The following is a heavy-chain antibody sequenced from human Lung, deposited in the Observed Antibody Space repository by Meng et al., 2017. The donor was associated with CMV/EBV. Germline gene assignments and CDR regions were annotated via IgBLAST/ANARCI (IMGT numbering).Heavy chain of an antibody. CDR3: ARNKEPFDY. D-gene: IGHD1/OR15-1a*01. Sequence: VQLLESGGGLVQPGGSLRLSCVASGFAFRSYAMTWVRQAPGKGLEWVSATSTTGADTYYTGSVQGRFTISRDNSGNTLFLQMNSLRVEDTAVYYCARNKEPFDYWGQGALVTVSS. J-gene: IGHJ4*02. CDR1: GFAFRSYA. V-gene: IGHV3-23*01. CDR2: TSTTGADT.